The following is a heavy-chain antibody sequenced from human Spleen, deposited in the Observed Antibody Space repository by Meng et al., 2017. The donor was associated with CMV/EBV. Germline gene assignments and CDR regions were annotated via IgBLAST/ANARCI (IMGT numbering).Heavy chain of an antibody. CDR2: LSATGDT. J-gene: IGHJ4*02. D-gene: IGHD2-15*01. CDR3: ANTGGG. CDR1: GFTFSSYA. V-gene: IGHV3-23*01. Sequence: GESLKISCAASGFTFSSYAMSWVRQAPGKGLQWVSSLSATGDTKYADPVEGRFTISRDNSKNMVYLQMNSLRVEDTAVYYCANTGGGWGQGTLVTVSS.